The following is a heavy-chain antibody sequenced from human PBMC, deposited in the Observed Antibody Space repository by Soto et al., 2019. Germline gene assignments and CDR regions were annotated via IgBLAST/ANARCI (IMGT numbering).Heavy chain of an antibody. CDR2: ISYDGSNK. CDR3: AGLNFDFYGMDV. CDR1: GFTFSSYG. V-gene: IGHV3-30*03. Sequence: QVQLVESGGGVVKPGRSLRLSCAASGFTFSSYGMHWVRQAPGKGLEWVAVISYDGSNKYYADSVKGRFTISRDNSKTPLYLQMNSLRAEDTAVYYCAGLNFDFYGMDVCGKGTTVTVSS. D-gene: IGHD3-9*01. J-gene: IGHJ6*04.